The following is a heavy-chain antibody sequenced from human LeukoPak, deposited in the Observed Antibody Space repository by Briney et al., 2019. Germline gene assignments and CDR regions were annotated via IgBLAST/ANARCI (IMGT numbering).Heavy chain of an antibody. D-gene: IGHD2-2*01. CDR2: IIPILGIA. J-gene: IGHJ3*02. CDR3: ARDDAELGDAFDI. CDR1: GGTFSSYA. Sequence: SVKVSCKASGGTFSSYAISWVRQAPGQGLEWMGRIIPILGIANYAQKFQGRVTITADKSTSTAYMELSSLRSDDTAVYYCARDDAELGDAFDIWGQGTMVTVSS. V-gene: IGHV1-69*04.